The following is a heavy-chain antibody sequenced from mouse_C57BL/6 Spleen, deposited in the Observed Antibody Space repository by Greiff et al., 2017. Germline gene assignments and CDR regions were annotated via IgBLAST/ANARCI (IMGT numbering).Heavy chain of an antibody. Sequence: VQLKESGAELVRPGASVKLSCKASGYTFTDYYINWVKQRPGQGLEWIARIYPGSGNTYYNEKFKGKATLTAEKSSSTAYMQLSSLTSEDSAVYFCARRADYYGSSYDYAMDYWGQGTSVTVSS. CDR1: GYTFTDYY. D-gene: IGHD1-1*01. V-gene: IGHV1-76*01. J-gene: IGHJ4*01. CDR3: ARRADYYGSSYDYAMDY. CDR2: IYPGSGNT.